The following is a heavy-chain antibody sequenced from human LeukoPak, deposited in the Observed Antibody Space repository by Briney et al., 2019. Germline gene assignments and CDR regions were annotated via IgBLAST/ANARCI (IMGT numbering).Heavy chain of an antibody. CDR1: GGTFSSYA. J-gene: IGHJ4*02. CDR3: ARLGYCSSTSCLRLDY. Sequence: SVKVSCKASGGTFSSYAISWVRQAPGQGLEWMGGIIPIFGTANYAQKFQGRVTITTDESTSTAYMELSSLRSEDTAVYYCARLGYCSSTSCLRLDYWGQGTLVTVSS. D-gene: IGHD2-2*01. CDR2: IIPIFGTA. V-gene: IGHV1-69*05.